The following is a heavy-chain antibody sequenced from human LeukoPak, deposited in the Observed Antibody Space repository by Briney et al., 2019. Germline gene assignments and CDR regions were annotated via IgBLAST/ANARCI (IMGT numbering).Heavy chain of an antibody. CDR3: GRMISANFYFYYGMDV. V-gene: IGHV4-39*01. CDR2: ISYSGNT. CDR1: GDSISSSRSY. J-gene: IGHJ6*02. D-gene: IGHD4/OR15-4a*01. Sequence: SETLSLTCTVSGDSISSSRSYRGWIRQPPGKGLEWIGTISYSGNTYYNPSLKSRVGTSVDTSKNQFSLKLSSVTAADTAVYYCGRMISANFYFYYGMDVWGQGTTVTVSS.